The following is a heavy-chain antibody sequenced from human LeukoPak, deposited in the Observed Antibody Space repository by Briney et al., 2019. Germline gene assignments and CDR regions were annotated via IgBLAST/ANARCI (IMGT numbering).Heavy chain of an antibody. CDR2: ISWNSGSI. CDR1: GFTFDDYA. Sequence: GGSLRLSCAASGFTFDDYAMHWVRQAPGKGLEWVSGISWNSGSIGYADSVKGRFTISRDNAKNSLYLQMNSLRAEDTALYYCAKDIATVKLYYFDYWGQGTLVTVPS. V-gene: IGHV3-9*01. J-gene: IGHJ4*02. CDR3: AKDIATVKLYYFDY. D-gene: IGHD4-11*01.